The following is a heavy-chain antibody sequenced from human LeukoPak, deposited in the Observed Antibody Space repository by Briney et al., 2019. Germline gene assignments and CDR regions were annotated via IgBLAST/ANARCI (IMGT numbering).Heavy chain of an antibody. V-gene: IGHV3-48*04. D-gene: IGHD2-15*01. CDR2: ISNSGTV. CDR1: GFSFSTYN. J-gene: IGHJ6*02. CDR3: ARDAAYYYGMDV. Sequence: PGGSLRLSCAASGFSFSTYNMNWVRQAPGKGLEWVSYISNSGTVYYADSVKGRFTISRDTAKNSLNLQTNSLRAEDTAVYYCARDAAYYYGMDVWGQGATVTVSS.